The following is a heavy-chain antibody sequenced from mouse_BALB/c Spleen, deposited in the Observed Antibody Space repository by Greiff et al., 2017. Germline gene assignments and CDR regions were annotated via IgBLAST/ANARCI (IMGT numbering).Heavy chain of an antibody. V-gene: IGHV3-5*02. Sequence: EVQLQQSGPGLVKPSQTVSLTCTVTGISITTGNYRWSWIRQFPGNKLEWIGYIYYSGTITYNPSLTSRTTITRDTSKNQFFLEMNSLTAEDTATYYCARGGNYDFDYWGQGTTLTVSS. D-gene: IGHD2-1*01. CDR1: GISITTGNYR. J-gene: IGHJ2*01. CDR2: IYYSGTI. CDR3: ARGGNYDFDY.